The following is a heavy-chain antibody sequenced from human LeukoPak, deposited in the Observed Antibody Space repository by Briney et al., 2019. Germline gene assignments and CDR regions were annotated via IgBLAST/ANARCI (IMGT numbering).Heavy chain of an antibody. CDR3: ARVTYCSGGSCYSNYYYYMDV. D-gene: IGHD2-15*01. CDR1: GYTFTGYY. Sequence: ASVKVSCKASGYTFTGYYFHWVRQAPGQGLEWMGWINPNSGGTNYAQKLQGRVTMTTDTSTSTAYMELRSLRSDDTAVYYCARVTYCSGGSCYSNYYYYMDVWGKGTTVTVSS. J-gene: IGHJ6*03. CDR2: INPNSGGT. V-gene: IGHV1-2*02.